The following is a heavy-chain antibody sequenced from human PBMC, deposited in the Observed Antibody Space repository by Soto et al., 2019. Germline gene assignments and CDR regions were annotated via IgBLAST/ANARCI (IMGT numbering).Heavy chain of an antibody. CDR3: YKTSPPFMASTLFLAIHV. CDR2: ISYDGHNK. Sequence: GGSLRLSCAACGFTFGNYCIHWVRQAPCKGLEWVALISYDGHNKYYAESVEGRFAISRDNSKNTLYLQMNSLRPEDAAVYYCYKTSPPFMASTLFLAIHVWCQ. J-gene: IGHJ6*02. V-gene: IGHV3-30*03. D-gene: IGHD2-21*01. CDR1: GFTFGNYC.